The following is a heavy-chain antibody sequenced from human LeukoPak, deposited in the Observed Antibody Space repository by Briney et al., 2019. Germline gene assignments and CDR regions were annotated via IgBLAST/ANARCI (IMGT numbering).Heavy chain of an antibody. CDR2: IYYSGST. J-gene: IGHJ4*02. V-gene: IGHV4-39*07. D-gene: IGHD3-10*01. Sequence: PSETLSLTCTVSGGSISSSSYYWGWIRQPPGKGLEWIGSIYYSGSTYYNPSLKSRVTISVDTSKNQFSLKLSSVTAADTAVYYCATRDRLLWFGELLYSEDYYFDYWGQGTLVTVSS. CDR3: ATRDRLLWFGELLYSEDYYFDY. CDR1: GGSISSSSYY.